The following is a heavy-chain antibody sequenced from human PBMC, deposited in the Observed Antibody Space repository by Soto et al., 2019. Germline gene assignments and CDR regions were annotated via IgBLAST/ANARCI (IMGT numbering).Heavy chain of an antibody. CDR3: ARDPLSSFAMDV. CDR1: GFSLTSYH. CDR2: ISDTGTDT. V-gene: IGHV3-23*01. Sequence: GGSLRLSCAASGFSLTSYHMTWVRQAPGKGLEWVSTISDTGTDTYYADSVKGRFSISRDIADNTLFLQMTSLESDDTAVYYCARDPLSSFAMDVWGQGTTVTVSS. D-gene: IGHD3-10*02. J-gene: IGHJ6*02.